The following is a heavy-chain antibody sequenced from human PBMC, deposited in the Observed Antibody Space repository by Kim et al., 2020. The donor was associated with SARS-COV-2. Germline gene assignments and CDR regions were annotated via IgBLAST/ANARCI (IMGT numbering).Heavy chain of an antibody. CDR3: AIPSLGYFDY. J-gene: IGHJ4*02. CDR2: IA. Sequence: IANYAQKFQGRVTITADKSTSTAYMELSSLRSEDTAVYYCAIPSLGYFDYWGQGTLVTVSS. V-gene: IGHV1-69*02. D-gene: IGHD7-27*01.